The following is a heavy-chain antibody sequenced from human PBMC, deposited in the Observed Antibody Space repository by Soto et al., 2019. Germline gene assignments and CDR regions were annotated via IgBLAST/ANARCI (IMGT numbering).Heavy chain of an antibody. CDR1: GYTFSTYA. V-gene: IGHV1-3*05. CDR2: INAGNGNT. CDR3: ASAPSWWYFDL. J-gene: IGHJ2*01. Sequence: QVQLVQSGAEEKKPGASVKVSCKASGYTFSTYAMHWVRQAPGQRLEWMGWINAGNGNTKYSQKFQGRVTITRDTAASTAYRELSSLRSEDTAVYSCASAPSWWYFDLWGRGTLVTVSS.